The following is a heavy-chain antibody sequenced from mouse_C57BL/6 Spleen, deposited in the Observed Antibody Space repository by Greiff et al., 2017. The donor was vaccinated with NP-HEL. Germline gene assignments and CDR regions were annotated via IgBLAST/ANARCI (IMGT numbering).Heavy chain of an antibody. J-gene: IGHJ2*01. CDR2: ISSGGSYT. CDR1: GFTFSSYG. Sequence: EVKLMESGGDLVKPGGSLKLSCAASGFTFSSYGMSWVRQTPDKRLEWVATISSGGSYTYYPDSVKGRFTISRDNAKNTLYLQMSSLKSEDTARYYCARGYGSSPFDYWGQGTTLTVSS. V-gene: IGHV5-6*01. D-gene: IGHD1-1*01. CDR3: ARGYGSSPFDY.